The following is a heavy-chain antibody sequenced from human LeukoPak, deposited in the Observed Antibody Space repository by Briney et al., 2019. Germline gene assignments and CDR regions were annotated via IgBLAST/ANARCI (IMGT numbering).Heavy chain of an antibody. D-gene: IGHD6-19*01. J-gene: IGHJ4*02. CDR2: TYYRSKWYN. CDR1: GDSVSSNTAG. CDR3: AHSSGWAGVDY. V-gene: IGHV6-1*01. Sequence: SQTLSLTCAISGDSVSSNTAGWNWIRLSPSRGLEWLGRTYYRSKWYNDYAVSVKSRITITPDASKNQFSLQLNSVSPEDTAVYYCAHSSGWAGVDYWGQGTLVTVSS.